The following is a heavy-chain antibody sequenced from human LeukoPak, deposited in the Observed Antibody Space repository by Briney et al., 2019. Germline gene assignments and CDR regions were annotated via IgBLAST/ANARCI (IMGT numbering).Heavy chain of an antibody. CDR2: ISWNSGNI. CDR1: GFTFNDYA. D-gene: IGHD6-13*01. V-gene: IGHV3-9*01. Sequence: PGRSLRLSCAASGFTFNDYAMHWVRQAPGKGLEWVSSISWNSGNIGYADSVKGRFTISRDNAKKSLYLQMNSLRAEDTALYYCEKGGDSSSGDAFDIWGKGTMAPVS. CDR3: EKGGDSSSGDAFDI. J-gene: IGHJ3*02.